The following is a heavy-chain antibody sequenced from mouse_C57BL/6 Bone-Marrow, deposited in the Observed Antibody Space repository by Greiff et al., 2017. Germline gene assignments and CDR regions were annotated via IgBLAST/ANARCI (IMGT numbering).Heavy chain of an antibody. Sequence: EVQLVESGGDLVKPGGSLKLSCAASGFTFSSYGMSWVRQTPDKRLEWVATISSGGSYTYSPDSVKGRFTISRDNAKNTLYLQMSSLKSEDTAMYYCASPGFAWFAYWGQGTLVTVSA. CDR2: ISSGGSYT. CDR1: GFTFSSYG. CDR3: ASPGFAWFAY. J-gene: IGHJ3*01. V-gene: IGHV5-6*01.